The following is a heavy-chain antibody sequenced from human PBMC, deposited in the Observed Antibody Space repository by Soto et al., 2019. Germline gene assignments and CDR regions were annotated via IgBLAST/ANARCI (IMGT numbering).Heavy chain of an antibody. Sequence: ASVKVSCKASGYTFTSYGISWVRQAPGQGLEWMGWISAYNGNTNYAQKLQGRVTMTTDTSKDQFSLKLFSVTTADTAVYYCAQDSYDYVSGTHHFAQNWGRGTLVTVSS. CDR1: GYTFTSYG. V-gene: IGHV1-18*01. D-gene: IGHD3-16*01. J-gene: IGHJ4*02. CDR2: ISAYNGNT. CDR3: AQDSYDYVSGTHHFAQN.